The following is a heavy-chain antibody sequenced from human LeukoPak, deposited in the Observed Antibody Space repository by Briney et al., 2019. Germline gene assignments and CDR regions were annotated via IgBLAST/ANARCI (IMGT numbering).Heavy chain of an antibody. CDR2: ISGSGGST. J-gene: IGHJ4*02. Sequence: GGSLRLSCAASGFTFSSYAMSWVRQAPGKGLEWVSAISGSGGSTYYADSVKGRFTISRDNSKNTLYLQMNSLRAEDTAVYYYASRDQAAAGTDYWGQGTLVTVSS. D-gene: IGHD6-13*01. V-gene: IGHV3-23*01. CDR1: GFTFSSYA. CDR3: ASRDQAAAGTDY.